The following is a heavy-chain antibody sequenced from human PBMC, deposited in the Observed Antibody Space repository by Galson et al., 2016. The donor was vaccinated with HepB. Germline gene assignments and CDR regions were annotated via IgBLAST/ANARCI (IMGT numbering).Heavy chain of an antibody. Sequence: SVKVSCKASGYTFSSYGISWVRQAPGQGLEWMGWISGYNGDTIYAQRLQGRGTMTTDTSTSTAYMELRSLRSDDTAVYYCARATYRSASGCDNSYGLDVWGQGTTVTVSS. V-gene: IGHV1-18*04. CDR2: ISGYNGDT. J-gene: IGHJ6*02. CDR1: GYTFSSYG. D-gene: IGHD2-15*01. CDR3: ARATYRSASGCDNSYGLDV.